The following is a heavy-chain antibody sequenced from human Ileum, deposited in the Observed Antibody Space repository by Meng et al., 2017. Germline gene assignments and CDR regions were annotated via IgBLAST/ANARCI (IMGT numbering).Heavy chain of an antibody. V-gene: IGHV4-4*02. D-gene: IGHD3-10*01. CDR2: ISQSGTT. CDR1: GGSIRNGKW. Sequence: QVQLQDSGPGLVKPSGTLSLTCAASGGSIRNGKWWSWVRQPPGKGLGWIGEISQSGTTNYYPSLNSRVSISLDKANNHLSLTLTSVTAADTAVYYCATYGSGFTPPLDPWGQGILVTVSS. CDR3: ATYGSGFTPPLDP. J-gene: IGHJ5*02.